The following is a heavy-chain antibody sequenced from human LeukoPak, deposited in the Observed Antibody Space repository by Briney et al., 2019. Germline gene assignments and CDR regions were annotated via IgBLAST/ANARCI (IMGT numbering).Heavy chain of an antibody. Sequence: GGSLRLSCAASGFTFSSYAMHWVRQAPGKGLEWVAVISYDGSNKYYADSVKGRFTISRDNSKNTLYLQMNSLRAEDTAVYYCARDVWFGELLNAPFDYWGQGTLVTVSS. D-gene: IGHD3-10*01. V-gene: IGHV3-30*04. CDR2: ISYDGSNK. J-gene: IGHJ4*02. CDR3: ARDVWFGELLNAPFDY. CDR1: GFTFSSYA.